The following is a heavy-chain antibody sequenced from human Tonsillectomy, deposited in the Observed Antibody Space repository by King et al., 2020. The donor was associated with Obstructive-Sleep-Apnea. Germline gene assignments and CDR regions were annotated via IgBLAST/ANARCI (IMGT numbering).Heavy chain of an antibody. CDR1: GFTFTSSA. CDR2: IVVGSGNT. J-gene: IGHJ2*01. V-gene: IGHV1-58*02. CDR3: AAGDYGDYGHWYFDL. D-gene: IGHD4-17*01. Sequence: QLVQSGPEVKKPGTSVKVSCKASGFTFTSSAMQWVRQARGQRLEWIGWIVVGSGNTNYAQKFQERVTITRDMSTSTAYMELSSLRSEDTAVYYCAAGDYGDYGHWYFDLWGRGTLVTVSS.